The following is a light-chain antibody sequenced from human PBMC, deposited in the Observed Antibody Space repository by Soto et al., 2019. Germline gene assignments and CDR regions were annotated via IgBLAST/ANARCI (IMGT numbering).Light chain of an antibody. Sequence: QSALTQPASVSGSPGQSITISCTGTSIDVGGYNYVSWYQQHPGKAPKRMMYGVTNRPSGVSNRFSGSKSGNTASLTISGLQPEDEADYYCTSYIHRRTLVVFGGGTKLTVL. CDR1: SIDVGGYNY. J-gene: IGLJ2*01. V-gene: IGLV2-14*01. CDR3: TSYIHRRTLVV. CDR2: GVT.